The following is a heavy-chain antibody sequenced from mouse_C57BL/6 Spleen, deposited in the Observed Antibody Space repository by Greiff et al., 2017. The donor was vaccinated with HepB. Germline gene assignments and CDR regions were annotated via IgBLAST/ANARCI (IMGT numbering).Heavy chain of an antibody. CDR1: GYTFTSYW. D-gene: IGHD1-1*01. CDR3: SASTDPKRWFAY. Sequence: QVQLQQPGAELVKPGASVKLSCKASGYTFTSYWMHWVKQRPGQGLEWIGMIHPNSGSTNYNEKFKSKATLTVDKSSSTAYMQLSSLTSEDSAVYYGSASTDPKRWFAYWGQGTLVTVSA. CDR2: IHPNSGST. J-gene: IGHJ3*01. V-gene: IGHV1-64*01.